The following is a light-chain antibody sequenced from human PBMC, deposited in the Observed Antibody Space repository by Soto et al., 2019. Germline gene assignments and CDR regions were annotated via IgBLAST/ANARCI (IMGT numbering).Light chain of an antibody. CDR3: QQYHSTPWT. Sequence: DIVMTQSPASLAVSLGERATINCKSSQSVLYSSNNKNCLAWYQQKPGQTPKVLIYWASTRESGVPDRFSGSGSGTDFTLTISSLQAEDVAVYYCQQYHSTPWTFGQGTKVDIK. J-gene: IGKJ1*01. CDR2: WAS. CDR1: QSVLYSSNNKNC. V-gene: IGKV4-1*01.